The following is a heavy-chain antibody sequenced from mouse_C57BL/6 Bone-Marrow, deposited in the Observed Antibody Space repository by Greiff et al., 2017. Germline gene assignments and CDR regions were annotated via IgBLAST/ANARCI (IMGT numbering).Heavy chain of an antibody. V-gene: IGHV1-69*01. CDR1: GYTFTSYW. CDR2: IDPSDSYT. J-gene: IGHJ2*01. D-gene: IGHD1-1*01. Sequence: QVQLQQPGAELVMPGASVKLSCRASGYTFTSYWMHWVKQRPGQGLEWIGEIDPSDSYTNYNQKFKGKSTLTVDKSSSTAYMQLSSLTSEDSAVYYCARGDLGKIITTPHFDYWGQGTTLTVSS. CDR3: ARGDLGKIITTPHFDY.